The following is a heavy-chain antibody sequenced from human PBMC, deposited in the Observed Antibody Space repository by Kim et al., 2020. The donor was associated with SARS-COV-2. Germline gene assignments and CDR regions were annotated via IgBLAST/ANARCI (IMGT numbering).Heavy chain of an antibody. D-gene: IGHD6-19*01. CDR1: GGSISSYY. CDR3: ASYYSSGWYYWFDP. J-gene: IGHJ5*02. Sequence: SETLSLTCTVSGGSISSYYWSWIRQLPGKGLEWIGYIYYSGSTNYNPSLKSRVTISVDTSKNQFSLKLSSVTAADTAVYYCASYYSSGWYYWFDPWGQGTLVTVSS. V-gene: IGHV4-59*13. CDR2: IYYSGST.